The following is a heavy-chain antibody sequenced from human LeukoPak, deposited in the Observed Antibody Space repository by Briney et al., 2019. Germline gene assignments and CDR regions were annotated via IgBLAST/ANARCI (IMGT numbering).Heavy chain of an antibody. Sequence: GSRRLSCAASGFTFSSYGMHWVRQAPGKGLEWVAVIWYDGSNKYYADSVKGRFTISRDNSKNTLYLQMNSLRAEDTAVYYCASTSGWYESIDYWGQGTLVTVSS. CDR3: ASTSGWYESIDY. V-gene: IGHV3-33*01. J-gene: IGHJ4*02. D-gene: IGHD6-19*01. CDR1: GFTFSSYG. CDR2: IWYDGSNK.